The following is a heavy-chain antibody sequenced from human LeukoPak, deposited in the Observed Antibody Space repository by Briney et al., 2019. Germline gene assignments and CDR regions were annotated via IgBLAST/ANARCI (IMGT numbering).Heavy chain of an antibody. D-gene: IGHD6-13*01. Sequence: PGGSLRLSCAASGFTFNNYAMSWVRQAPGKGLEWVSAISGSGGSTYYADSVKGRFTISRDNSKNTLYLQMNSLRAEDTAVYYCAKFGSSWYQGYFDYWGQGTLVTVSS. J-gene: IGHJ4*02. CDR3: AKFGSSWYQGYFDY. CDR1: GFTFNNYA. V-gene: IGHV3-23*01. CDR2: ISGSGGST.